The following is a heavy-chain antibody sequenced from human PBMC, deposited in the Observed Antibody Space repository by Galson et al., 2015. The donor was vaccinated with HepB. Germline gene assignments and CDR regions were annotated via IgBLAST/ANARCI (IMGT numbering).Heavy chain of an antibody. CDR2: IIPIFGTA. Sequence: SVKVSCKASGGTFSSYAISWVRQAPGQGLEWMGGIIPIFGTANYAQKFQGRVTITADKSTSTAYMELSSLRSEDTAVYYCARSPGALGATGYFDYWGQGTLVTVSS. D-gene: IGHD1-26*01. CDR3: ARSPGALGATGYFDY. CDR1: GGTFSSYA. V-gene: IGHV1-69*06. J-gene: IGHJ4*02.